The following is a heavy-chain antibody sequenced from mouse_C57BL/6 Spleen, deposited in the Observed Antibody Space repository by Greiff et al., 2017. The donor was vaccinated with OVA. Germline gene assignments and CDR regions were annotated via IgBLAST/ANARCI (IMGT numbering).Heavy chain of an antibody. V-gene: IGHV5-16*01. CDR2: INYDGSST. D-gene: IGHD2-1*01. CDR3: ARAGIYYGNYYWYFDV. Sequence: EVKLVESEGGLVQPGSSMKLSCTASGFTFSDYYMAWVRQVPEKGLEWVANINYDGSSTYYLDSLKSRFIISRDNAKNILYLQMSSLKSEDTATYYCARAGIYYGNYYWYFDVWGTGTTVTVSS. CDR1: GFTFSDYY. J-gene: IGHJ1*03.